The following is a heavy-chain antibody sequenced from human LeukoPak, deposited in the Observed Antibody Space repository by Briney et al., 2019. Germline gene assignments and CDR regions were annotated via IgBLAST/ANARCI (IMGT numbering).Heavy chain of an antibody. V-gene: IGHV3-74*01. CDR3: ARAPYYSHRSGYRAVYYFAY. J-gene: IGHJ4*02. D-gene: IGHD3-22*01. CDR2: INAGGGTT. Sequence: GGSLRLSCAASGFTFSIYWMHWVRQAPGKGLVWVSLINAGGGTTSYTDSVKGRFTISRASAKNTLYLHKKRLRAEDTAPYYSARAPYYSHRSGYRAVYYFAYWGQGTLPTV. CDR1: GFTFSIYW.